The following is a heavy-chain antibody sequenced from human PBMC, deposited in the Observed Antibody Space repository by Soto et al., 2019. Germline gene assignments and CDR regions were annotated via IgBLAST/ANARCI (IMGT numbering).Heavy chain of an antibody. J-gene: IGHJ4*02. CDR2: ISGGGADI. D-gene: IGHD3-22*01. CDR1: GFTFSSYA. Sequence: EVQLLESGGGLVQPGGSLRLSCAASGFTFSSYAMSWVRQAPGKGLEWVSAISGGGADIYYADSVRGRFTISRDNSKNTLYLQMNSLRAEDTAVYYCAKDHYYYDSSGYYLYFDYWGQGTLVTVSS. V-gene: IGHV3-23*01. CDR3: AKDHYYYDSSGYYLYFDY.